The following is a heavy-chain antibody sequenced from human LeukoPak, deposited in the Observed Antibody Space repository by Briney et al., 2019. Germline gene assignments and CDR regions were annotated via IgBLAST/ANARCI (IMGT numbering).Heavy chain of an antibody. CDR2: ISYDGSNK. V-gene: IGHV3-30*18. CDR3: TKGDPDGDTARTIFDY. CDR1: GFTFSSYG. J-gene: IGHJ4*02. D-gene: IGHD5-18*01. Sequence: GGSLRLSCAASGFTFSSYGMHWVRQAPGKGLEWVSAISYDGSNKYYADSAKGRFTISRDNAKNTLYLQMNSLRAEDTDVYYCTKGDPDGDTARTIFDYWGQGTLVTVSS.